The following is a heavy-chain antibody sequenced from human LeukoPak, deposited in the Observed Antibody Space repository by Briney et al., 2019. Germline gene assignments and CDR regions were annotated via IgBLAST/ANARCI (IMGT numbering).Heavy chain of an antibody. Sequence: GSLRLSCAASGFTFSSYAMSWVRQAPGKGLEWVSAISGSGGSTYYADSVKGRFTISRDNSKNTLYLQMNSLRAEDTAVYYCARSSIAALSIFDYWGQGTLVTVSS. CDR2: ISGSGGST. D-gene: IGHD6-6*01. CDR3: ARSSIAALSIFDY. CDR1: GFTFSSYA. J-gene: IGHJ4*02. V-gene: IGHV3-23*01.